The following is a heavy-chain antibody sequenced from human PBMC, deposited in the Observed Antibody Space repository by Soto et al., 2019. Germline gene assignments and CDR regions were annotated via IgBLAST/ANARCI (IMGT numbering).Heavy chain of an antibody. CDR2: ISNSDIAT. J-gene: IGHJ4*02. CDR1: GFTFSSYA. D-gene: IGHD6-19*01. Sequence: GWSLRLSCAASGFTFSSYAMSWVRQAPGKGLDWVSSISNSDIATYYADSLKGRFTISSDNSKNILYLQMNGMRVEDTAVYYCENSPIGVAGTTVCFDSWGQGARGTVSS. V-gene: IGHV3-23*01. CDR3: ENSPIGVAGTTVCFDS.